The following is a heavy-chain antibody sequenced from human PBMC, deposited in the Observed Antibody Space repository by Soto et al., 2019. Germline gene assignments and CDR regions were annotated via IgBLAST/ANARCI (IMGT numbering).Heavy chain of an antibody. J-gene: IGHJ4*02. V-gene: IGHV3-33*01. CDR3: ARDYLVIPHRVIDY. D-gene: IGHD2-15*01. CDR1: GFTFSSYG. CDR2: IWDDGSNK. Sequence: QVQLVESGGGVVQPGRSLRLSCAASGFTFSSYGMHWVRQAPGKGLEWVAVIWDDGSNKDYADSVKGRFTISGYNSKNTLYLQMNSLRAADTAVYYCARDYLVIPHRVIDYWGQGTLVTVSS.